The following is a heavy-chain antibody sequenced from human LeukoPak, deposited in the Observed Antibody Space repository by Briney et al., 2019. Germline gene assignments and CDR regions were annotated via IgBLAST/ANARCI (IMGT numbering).Heavy chain of an antibody. CDR3: ARSNGKYQLPINY. CDR1: GGSISSGDYY. V-gene: IGHV4-30-4*08. D-gene: IGHD2-2*01. J-gene: IGHJ4*02. CDR2: IYYSGST. Sequence: SETLSLTCTVSGGSISSGDYYWSWIRQPLGKGLEWIGYIYYSGSTYYNPSLKSRVTISVDTSKNQFSLKLSSVTAADTAVYYCARSNGKYQLPINYWGQGTLVTVSS.